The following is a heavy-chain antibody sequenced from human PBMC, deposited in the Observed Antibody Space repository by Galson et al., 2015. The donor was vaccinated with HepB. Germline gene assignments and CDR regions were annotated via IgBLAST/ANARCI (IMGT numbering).Heavy chain of an antibody. CDR3: AKDRQWLRPYYFDY. Sequence: SLRLSCAASGFIFSSYAMSWVRQAPGKGPEWVSTISGSGGSTYYADSVKGRVTISRDNSKSTLYLQMNSLRAEDTAVYYCAKDRQWLRPYYFDYWGQGTLVTVSS. V-gene: IGHV3-23*01. CDR1: GFIFSSYA. D-gene: IGHD5-12*01. CDR2: ISGSGGST. J-gene: IGHJ4*02.